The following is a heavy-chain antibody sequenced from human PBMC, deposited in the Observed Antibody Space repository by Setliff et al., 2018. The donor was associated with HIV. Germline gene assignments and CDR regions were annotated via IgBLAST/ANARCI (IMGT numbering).Heavy chain of an antibody. CDR2: IRYDGSNK. Sequence: GGSLRLSCAASGFTFNTYGMHWVRQAPGKGLEWVAFIRYDGSNKYYADSVKGRFTISRDNSKNTLYLQMNSLRAEDTAVYYCVKDGDYRNGDYDAFDIWGQGTMVTVSS. CDR3: VKDGDYRNGDYDAFDI. V-gene: IGHV3-30*02. D-gene: IGHD4-17*01. J-gene: IGHJ3*02. CDR1: GFTFNTYG.